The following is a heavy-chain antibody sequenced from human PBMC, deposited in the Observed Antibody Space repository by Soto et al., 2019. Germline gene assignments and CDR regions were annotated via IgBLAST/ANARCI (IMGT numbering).Heavy chain of an antibody. CDR3: ARHPNYKGYGMDV. CDR1: GYRFTSYW. Sequence: PGESLKISCQGSGYRFTSYWIGWVRQMPGKGLEWMGIIYPGDSDTRYSPSFQGQVTISADKSISTAYLQWSSLKASDTAMYYCARHPNYKGYGMDVWGQGTTVTVSS. J-gene: IGHJ6*02. CDR2: IYPGDSDT. D-gene: IGHD1-7*01. V-gene: IGHV5-51*01.